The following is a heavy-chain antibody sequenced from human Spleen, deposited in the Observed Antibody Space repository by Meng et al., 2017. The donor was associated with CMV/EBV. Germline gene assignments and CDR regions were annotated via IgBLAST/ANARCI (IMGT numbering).Heavy chain of an antibody. CDR2: INPDSGDT. CDR3: VRSYDIVRDYFGP. Sequence: KASGYPFTGSYINLVPPAPGPGLEWMGWINPDSGDTKYAQKFQGRVTMTRDTSISTSYMELSSLRSDDAAIFYCVRSYDIVRDYFGPWGQGTLVTSPQ. V-gene: IGHV1-2*02. J-gene: IGHJ5*02. D-gene: IGHD2-15*01. CDR1: GYPFTGSY.